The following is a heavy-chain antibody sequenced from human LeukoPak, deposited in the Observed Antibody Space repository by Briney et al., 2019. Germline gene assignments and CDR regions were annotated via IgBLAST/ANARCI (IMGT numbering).Heavy chain of an antibody. D-gene: IGHD5-18*01. CDR1: GYTFTGYY. Sequence: GASVKVSCKASGYTFTGYYMHWVRQAPGQGLEWMGRINPNSGGTNYAQKFQGRVTTTRDTSISTAYMELSRLRSDDTAVYYCAKDRIQLWFAFDYWGQGTLVTVSS. CDR2: INPNSGGT. CDR3: AKDRIQLWFAFDY. J-gene: IGHJ4*02. V-gene: IGHV1-2*06.